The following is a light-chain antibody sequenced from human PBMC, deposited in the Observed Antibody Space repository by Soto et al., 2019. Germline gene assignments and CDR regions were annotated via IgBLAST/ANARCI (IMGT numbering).Light chain of an antibody. CDR2: DAS. J-gene: IGKJ4*01. CDR3: QQHSNWPPLT. CDR1: QSMSSY. Sequence: EIVLTQSPATLSLSPVERATLSCRASQSMSSYLAWYQQKPGQAPRLLIYDASNRATGIPARFSGSGSGTDFTLTISSLEPEDFAVYYCQQHSNWPPLTFGGGTKVEIK. V-gene: IGKV3-11*01.